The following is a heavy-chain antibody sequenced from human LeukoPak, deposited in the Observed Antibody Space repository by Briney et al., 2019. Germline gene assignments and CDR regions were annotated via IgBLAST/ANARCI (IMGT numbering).Heavy chain of an antibody. D-gene: IGHD6-19*01. Sequence: ASVKVSCKASGYTFTGYYMHWVRQAPGQGLEWMGWINPNSGGTNYAQKFQGRVTMTRDTSISTAYMELNRLRSDDTAVYYCARQYSSGWYHFDYWGQGTLVTVSS. V-gene: IGHV1-2*02. CDR2: INPNSGGT. CDR3: ARQYSSGWYHFDY. CDR1: GYTFTGYY. J-gene: IGHJ4*02.